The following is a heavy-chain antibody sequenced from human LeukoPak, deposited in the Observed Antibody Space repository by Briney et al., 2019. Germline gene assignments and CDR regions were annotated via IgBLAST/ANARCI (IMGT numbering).Heavy chain of an antibody. J-gene: IGHJ4*02. Sequence: GGSLGLSCEASGFSFDDYAMHWVRQAPGKGLEWVAGISRNSYNIAYGDSVKGRFTISRDNAKKSLSLQMNSLGTEDTAFYYCAKSRDDGTGYYYDYWGQGVLVTVAS. CDR3: AKSRDDGTGYYYDY. V-gene: IGHV3-9*01. CDR1: GFSFDDYA. D-gene: IGHD3-9*01. CDR2: ISRNSYNI.